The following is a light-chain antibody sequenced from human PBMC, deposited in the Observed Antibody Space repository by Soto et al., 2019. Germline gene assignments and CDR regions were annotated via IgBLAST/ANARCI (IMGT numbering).Light chain of an antibody. J-gene: IGKJ3*01. V-gene: IGKV3D-15*01. CDR3: QQYNNWPRT. Sequence: EIVMTKSPATLSVSPGDRATLSCRASQSVRSNLAWYQQKPGQAPRLLMYGASTRATGFPARFSGSGSGTEFTLTISSLQSEDFAVYYCQQYNNWPRTFGPGTKVDVK. CDR1: QSVRSN. CDR2: GAS.